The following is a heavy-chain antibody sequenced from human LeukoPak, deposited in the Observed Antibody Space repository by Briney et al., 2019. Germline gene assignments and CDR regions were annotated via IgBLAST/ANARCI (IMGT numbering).Heavy chain of an antibody. CDR2: ISGSGGST. CDR3: AKSPITSGSLYYSDY. J-gene: IGHJ4*02. V-gene: IGHV3-23*01. D-gene: IGHD3-16*01. Sequence: GGSLRLSCAASGFTFSSYAMSWVRQAPGKGLEWVSGISGSGGSTFYADSVKGRFTVSRDNSKSTLYLQMNSLRAEDTAVYYCAKSPITSGSLYYSDYWGQGTLVTVSS. CDR1: GFTFSSYA.